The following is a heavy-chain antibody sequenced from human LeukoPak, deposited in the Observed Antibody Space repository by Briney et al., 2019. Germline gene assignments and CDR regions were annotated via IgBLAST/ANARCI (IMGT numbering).Heavy chain of an antibody. J-gene: IGHJ4*02. CDR2: ISGSGGST. Sequence: GGSLRLSCAASGFTFSSYSMNWVRQAPGKGLEWVSAISGSGGSTYYADSVKGRFTISRDNSKNTLYLQMNSLRAEDTAVYYCAKDRVVDDFWSGYSYFDYWGQGTLVTVSS. CDR1: GFTFSSYS. D-gene: IGHD3-3*01. CDR3: AKDRVVDDFWSGYSYFDY. V-gene: IGHV3-23*01.